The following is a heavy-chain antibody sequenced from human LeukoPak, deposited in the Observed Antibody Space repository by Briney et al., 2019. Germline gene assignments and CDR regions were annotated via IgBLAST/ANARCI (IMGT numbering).Heavy chain of an antibody. CDR3: ARSPTKRVPEDY. D-gene: IGHD2-2*01. CDR2: INPNSGGT. Sequence: ASVKVSCKASGYTFTSYAMNWVRQAPGQGLEWMGWINPNSGGTNYAQKFQGRVTMTRDTSISTAYMELSRLRSDDTAVYYCARSPTKRVPEDYWGQGTLVTVSS. V-gene: IGHV1-2*02. J-gene: IGHJ4*02. CDR1: GYTFTSYA.